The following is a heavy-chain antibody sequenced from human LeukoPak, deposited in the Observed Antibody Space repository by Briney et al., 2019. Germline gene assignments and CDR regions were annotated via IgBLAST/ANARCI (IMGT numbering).Heavy chain of an antibody. D-gene: IGHD3-9*01. J-gene: IGHJ4*02. Sequence: GGSLRLSCAASGFTFSAYTMNWVRQAPGKGLEWISYISSSSSSITFADSVKGRFTISRDKSKNTLYLQMNSLRAEDTAVYYCAKAVNFDWLPNDYWGQGTLVTVSS. CDR2: ISSSSSSI. CDR3: AKAVNFDWLPNDY. V-gene: IGHV3-23*01. CDR1: GFTFSAYT.